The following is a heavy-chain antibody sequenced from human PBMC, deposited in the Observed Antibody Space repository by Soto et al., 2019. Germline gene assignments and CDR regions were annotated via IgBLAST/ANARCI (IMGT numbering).Heavy chain of an antibody. Sequence: QVQLVESGGGLVKPGGSLRLSCAASGFTFSDYYMSWIRHAPGKVLEWVSYISSSGSTIYYADSVKGRFTISRDNAKNSLYLQMNSLRAEDTAVYYWARDVGYFDANWFDPWVQGTLVTVSS. J-gene: IGHJ5*02. CDR1: GFTFSDYY. CDR3: ARDVGYFDANWFDP. V-gene: IGHV3-11*01. D-gene: IGHD3-9*01. CDR2: ISSSGSTI.